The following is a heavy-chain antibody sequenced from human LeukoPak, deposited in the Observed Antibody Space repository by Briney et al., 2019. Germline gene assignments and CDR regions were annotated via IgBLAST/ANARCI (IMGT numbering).Heavy chain of an antibody. CDR2: IYYSGST. CDR1: GGSISSGGYY. CDR3: ARLRLGELSLYFDY. D-gene: IGHD3-16*02. Sequence: SQTLSLTCTVSGGSISSGGYYWSWIRQHPGKDLEWIGYIYYSGSTYYNPSLKSRVTISVDTSKNQFSLKLSSVTAADTAVYYCARLRLGELSLYFDYWGQGTLVTVSS. V-gene: IGHV4-31*03. J-gene: IGHJ4*02.